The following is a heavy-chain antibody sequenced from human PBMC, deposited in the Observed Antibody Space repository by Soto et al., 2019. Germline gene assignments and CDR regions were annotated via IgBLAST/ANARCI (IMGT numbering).Heavy chain of an antibody. D-gene: IGHD3-10*01. V-gene: IGHV3-48*03. CDR1: GFTFSSYE. CDR2: ISSSGSTI. J-gene: IGHJ6*02. CDR3: ATYGSGAYYYYGMDV. Sequence: EVQLVESGGGLVQPGGSLRLSCAASGFTFSSYEMNWVRQAPGKGLEWVSYISSSGSTIYYADSVKGRFTISRDNAKNSLYLQMISLRAEDTAVYYCATYGSGAYYYYGMDVWGQGTTVTVSS.